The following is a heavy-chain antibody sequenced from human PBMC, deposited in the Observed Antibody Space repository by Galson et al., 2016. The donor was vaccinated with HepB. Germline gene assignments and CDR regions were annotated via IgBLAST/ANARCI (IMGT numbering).Heavy chain of an antibody. D-gene: IGHD3/OR15-3a*01. V-gene: IGHV3-9*01. CDR1: EFTFDGYA. CDR2: ISWNSGSI. J-gene: IGHJ3*02. Sequence: SLRLSCAASEFTFDGYAMHWVRQTPGKGLEWVSGISWNSGSIGYADSVKGRFIISSDNAKNSLYLQMNSLRSEDTALYYCAKVDRWRYDAFDIWGQGTMVTVSS. CDR3: AKVDRWRYDAFDI.